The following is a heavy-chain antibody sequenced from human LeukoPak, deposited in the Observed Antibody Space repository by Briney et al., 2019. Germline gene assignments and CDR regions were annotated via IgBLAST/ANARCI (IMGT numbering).Heavy chain of an antibody. D-gene: IGHD6-13*01. CDR2: ISSSSSYI. Sequence: GGSLRPSCAASGFTYSSHSMTWVRQAPGKGLEWVSSISSSSSYIYYADSVKGRFTISRDNAKNSLYLQMNSLRAEDTAVYYCARDLLAAVPNGGMDVWGQGTTVTVSS. J-gene: IGHJ6*02. CDR3: ARDLLAAVPNGGMDV. V-gene: IGHV3-21*01. CDR1: GFTYSSHS.